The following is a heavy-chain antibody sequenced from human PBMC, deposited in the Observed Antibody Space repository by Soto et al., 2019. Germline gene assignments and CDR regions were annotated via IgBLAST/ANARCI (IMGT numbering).Heavy chain of an antibody. J-gene: IGHJ3*02. CDR1: GGTFSSYA. Sequence: SVKVSCKASGGTFSSYAISWVRQAPGQGLEWMGGIIPIFGTANYAQKFQGRVTITADESTSTAYMELSSLRSEDTAVYYCAREGGYGSGSYYRNDAFDIWGQETMVTVSS. CDR2: IIPIFGTA. CDR3: AREGGYGSGSYYRNDAFDI. V-gene: IGHV1-69*13. D-gene: IGHD3-10*01.